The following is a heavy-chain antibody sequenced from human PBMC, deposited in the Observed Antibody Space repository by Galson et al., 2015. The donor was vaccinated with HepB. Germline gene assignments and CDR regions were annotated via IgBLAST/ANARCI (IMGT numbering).Heavy chain of an antibody. CDR1: GFTFSSYA. CDR2: ISGSGGST. Sequence: SLRLSCAASGFTFSSYAMSWVRQAPGKGLEWVSAISGSGGSTYYADSVKGRFTISRDNSKNTLYLQMNSLRAEDTAVYYCAAYGSGSYSFDYWGQGTLVTVSS. J-gene: IGHJ4*02. V-gene: IGHV3-23*01. D-gene: IGHD3-10*01. CDR3: AAYGSGSYSFDY.